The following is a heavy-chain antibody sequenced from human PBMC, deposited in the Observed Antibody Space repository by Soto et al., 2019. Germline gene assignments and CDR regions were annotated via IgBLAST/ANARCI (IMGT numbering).Heavy chain of an antibody. V-gene: IGHV4-30-2*01. CDR1: GGSISSGGYS. J-gene: IGHJ4*02. Sequence: LSLNCAVSGGSISSGGYSWSWIRQPPGKGLEWIGYIYHSGSTYYNPSLKSRVTISVDRSKNQFSLKLSSVTAADTAVYYCARAKGVVPAALSYWGQGTLVTVSS. D-gene: IGHD2-2*01. CDR3: ARAKGVVPAALSY. CDR2: IYHSGST.